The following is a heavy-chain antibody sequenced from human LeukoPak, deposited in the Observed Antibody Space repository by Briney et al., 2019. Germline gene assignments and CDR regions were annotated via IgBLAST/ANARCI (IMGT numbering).Heavy chain of an antibody. J-gene: IGHJ6*02. D-gene: IGHD4-11*01. CDR3: ARGDYSNNGQIYYSGMDV. CDR2: INHTGGT. Sequence: PSETLSLTCAVYGGSFSGYYWSWVRLFPAKGLEWIGEINHTGGTNYNPSLNSRVTISIDASKSQVPRTVNSVTAADTAVYYCARGDYSNNGQIYYSGMDVWGQGTTVTVSS. V-gene: IGHV4-34*01. CDR1: GGSFSGYY.